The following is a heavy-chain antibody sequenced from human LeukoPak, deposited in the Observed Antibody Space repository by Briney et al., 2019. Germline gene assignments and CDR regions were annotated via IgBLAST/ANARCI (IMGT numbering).Heavy chain of an antibody. CDR1: GFTFRRYG. CDR3: AKDGSNDWRWGAFDV. D-gene: IGHD2-15*01. Sequence: GGSLRLSCAASGFTFRRYGMTWVRQAPGKGLEWVSSISGSGGSTYYADSVKGRFTISRDNSKNTLYLQMNSLRAEDTAVYYCAKDGSNDWRWGAFDVWGQGTMVTVSS. J-gene: IGHJ3*01. V-gene: IGHV3-23*01. CDR2: ISGSGGST.